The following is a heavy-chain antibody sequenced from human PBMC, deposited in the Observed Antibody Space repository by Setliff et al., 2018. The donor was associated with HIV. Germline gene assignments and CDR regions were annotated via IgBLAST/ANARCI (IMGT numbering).Heavy chain of an antibody. Sequence: GASVKVSCKTSGYTFPTHGISWVRQAPGHGLEWMGWIGPYNGHTKYAQTFQGRVTMTIDTSTNSAYMELRSLRSDDTAVYFCARLGSGWSDSYYYAMDVWGQGTTVTVSS. D-gene: IGHD6-19*01. V-gene: IGHV1-18*01. CDR2: IGPYNGHT. CDR1: GYTFPTHG. J-gene: IGHJ6*02. CDR3: ARLGSGWSDSYYYAMDV.